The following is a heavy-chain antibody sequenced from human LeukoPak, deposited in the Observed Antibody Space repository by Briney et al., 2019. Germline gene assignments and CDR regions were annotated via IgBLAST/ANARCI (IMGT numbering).Heavy chain of an antibody. CDR3: ARDPWETFGS. J-gene: IGHJ4*02. CDR2: ISAGSSYI. CDR1: GFTFSTYS. V-gene: IGHV3-21*01. D-gene: IGHD1-26*01. Sequence: GGSLRLSCEASGFTFSTYSVNWVRQAPGKGLDWVSSISAGSSYIYYADSVKGRFTISRDNAKNSVYLQMNSLRVEDTAVYYCARDPWETFGSWGQGTLVTVSS.